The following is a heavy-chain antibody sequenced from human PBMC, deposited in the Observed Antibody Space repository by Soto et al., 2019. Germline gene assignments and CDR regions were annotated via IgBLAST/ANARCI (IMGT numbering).Heavy chain of an antibody. Sequence: SVKVSCKASGGTFSSYAISWVRQAPGQGLEWMGGIIPIFGTANYAQKFQGRVTITADKSTSTAYMELSSLRSEDTAVYYCARDTYYYDSSGYYPPRGFDPWGQGTLVTVSS. CDR1: GGTFSSYA. CDR2: IIPIFGTA. J-gene: IGHJ5*02. V-gene: IGHV1-69*06. CDR3: ARDTYYYDSSGYYPPRGFDP. D-gene: IGHD3-22*01.